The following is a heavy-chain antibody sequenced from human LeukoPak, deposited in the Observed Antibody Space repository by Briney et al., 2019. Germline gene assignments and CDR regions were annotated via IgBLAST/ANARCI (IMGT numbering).Heavy chain of an antibody. Sequence: ASVKASCKASGYTFTSYDINWVRQATGQGLEWMGWMNPNSGNTGYAQKFQGRVTITRNTSISTAYMELSSLRSEDTAVYYCARSYSGSYQSDYWGQGTLVTVSS. V-gene: IGHV1-8*03. CDR2: MNPNSGNT. CDR3: ARSYSGSYQSDY. D-gene: IGHD1-26*01. CDR1: GYTFTSYD. J-gene: IGHJ4*02.